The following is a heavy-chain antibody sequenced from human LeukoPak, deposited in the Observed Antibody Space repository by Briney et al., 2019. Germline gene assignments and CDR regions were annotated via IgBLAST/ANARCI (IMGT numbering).Heavy chain of an antibody. D-gene: IGHD6-19*01. J-gene: IGHJ4*02. CDR2: IFHSGST. Sequence: SETLSLTCAVSGYSISSGYYWGWIRQPPGKGLEWVGSIFHSGSTYYNPSLKSRVTISVDTSKNQFSLKLSSVTAADTAVYYCARGRGVAVAGPPGYWGQGTLVTVSS. V-gene: IGHV4-38-2*01. CDR1: GYSISSGYY. CDR3: ARGRGVAVAGPPGY.